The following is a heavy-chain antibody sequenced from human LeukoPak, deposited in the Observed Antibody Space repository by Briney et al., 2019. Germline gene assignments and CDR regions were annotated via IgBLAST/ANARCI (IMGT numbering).Heavy chain of an antibody. Sequence: GASVNVSCKASGYTFTDYTITWVRQAPGQGLEWMGWIRAYNGNTNYVQRLQGRVTMTTDTSTSTAYMELRSLTSDDTAVYYCARRDDYYDYWGQGTLVTVSS. CDR1: GYTFTDYT. J-gene: IGHJ4*02. CDR3: ARRDDYYDY. V-gene: IGHV1-18*01. D-gene: IGHD5-24*01. CDR2: IRAYNGNT.